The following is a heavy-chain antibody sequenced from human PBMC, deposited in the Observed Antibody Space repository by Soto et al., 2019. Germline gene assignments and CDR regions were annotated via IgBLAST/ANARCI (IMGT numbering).Heavy chain of an antibody. CDR2: INPNSGGT. CDR3: ARESDCSGGSCLDY. Sequence: ASVKVSCKASGYTFTGYYMHWVRRAPGQGLEWMGWINPNSGGTNYAQKFQGRVTMTRDTSISTAYMELSRLRSDDTAVYYCARESDCSGGSCLDYWGQGTLVTVSS. V-gene: IGHV1-2*02. CDR1: GYTFTGYY. D-gene: IGHD2-15*01. J-gene: IGHJ4*02.